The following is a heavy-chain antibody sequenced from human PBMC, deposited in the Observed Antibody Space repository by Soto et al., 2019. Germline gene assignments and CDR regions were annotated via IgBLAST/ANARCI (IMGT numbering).Heavy chain of an antibody. CDR1: GFTFSSYG. Sequence: QVQLVESGGGVVQPGRSLRLSCAASGFTFSSYGMHWVRQAPGKGLEWVAVISYDGSTKYYADSVKGRFTISRDNSKNTLYLQMNSLRAEDTAVYYCAKEGGMVYGPYYYYGMDVWGQGTTVTVSS. D-gene: IGHD2-8*01. CDR2: ISYDGSTK. J-gene: IGHJ6*02. V-gene: IGHV3-30*18. CDR3: AKEGGMVYGPYYYYGMDV.